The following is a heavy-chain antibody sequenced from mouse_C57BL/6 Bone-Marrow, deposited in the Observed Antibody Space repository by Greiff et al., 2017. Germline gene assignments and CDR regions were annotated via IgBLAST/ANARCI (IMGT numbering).Heavy chain of an antibody. CDR3: ARSGGSSPWFAY. Sequence: QVHLKQPGTELVKPGASVKLSCKASGYTFTSYWMHWVKQRPGQGLEWIGNINPSNGGTNYNEKFKSKATLTVDKSSSTAYMQLSSLTSEDSAVYYCARSGGSSPWFAYWGQGTLVTVSA. CDR1: GYTFTSYW. D-gene: IGHD1-1*01. J-gene: IGHJ3*01. V-gene: IGHV1-53*01. CDR2: INPSNGGT.